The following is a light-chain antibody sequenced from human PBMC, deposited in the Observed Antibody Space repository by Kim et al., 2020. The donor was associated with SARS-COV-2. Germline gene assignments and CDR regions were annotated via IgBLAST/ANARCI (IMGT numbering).Light chain of an antibody. Sequence: SSELTQDPAVSVALGQTVRITCQGDSLTYYYASWYQQRPGQAPVLVIFGQDARPAGTLDRFSGSSSGNTASLTITGAQAEDEADYYCASRDRSGHHWVFGGGTKVTVL. CDR3: ASRDRSGHHWV. V-gene: IGLV3-19*01. CDR2: GQD. CDR1: SLTYYY. J-gene: IGLJ3*02.